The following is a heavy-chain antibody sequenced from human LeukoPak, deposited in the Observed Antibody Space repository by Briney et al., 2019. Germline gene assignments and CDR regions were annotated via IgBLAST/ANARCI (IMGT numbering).Heavy chain of an antibody. V-gene: IGHV1-2*02. D-gene: IGHD2/OR15-2a*01. CDR2: INPNSGGT. CDR3: ARDGPLLFFNYYYYMDV. J-gene: IGHJ6*03. CDR1: GYTFTGYY. Sequence: ASVKVSCKASGYTFTGYYMHWVRQAPGQGLEWMGWINPNSGGTNYAQKFQGRVTMTRDTSISTAYMELSRLRSDDTAVYYCARDGPLLFFNYYYYMDVWGKGTTVTISS.